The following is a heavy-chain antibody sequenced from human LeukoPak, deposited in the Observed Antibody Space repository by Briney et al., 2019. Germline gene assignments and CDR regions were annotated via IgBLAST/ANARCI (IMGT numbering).Heavy chain of an antibody. Sequence: SETLSLTCAVYGGSFSGYYWSWIRQPPGKGLEWIGEINHSGSTNYNPSLKSRVTISVDTSKNQFSLKLSSVTAVDTAVYYCARREAHCSSTSCYFNSWGQGTLVTVSS. CDR1: GGSFSGYY. D-gene: IGHD2-2*01. CDR2: INHSGST. CDR3: ARREAHCSSTSCYFNS. V-gene: IGHV4-34*01. J-gene: IGHJ5*02.